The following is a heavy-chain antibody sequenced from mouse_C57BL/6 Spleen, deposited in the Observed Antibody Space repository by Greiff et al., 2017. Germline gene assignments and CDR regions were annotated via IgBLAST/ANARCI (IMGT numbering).Heavy chain of an antibody. Sequence: QVQLQQSGAELAKPGASVKLSCKASGYTFTSYWMHWVKQRPGQGLEWIGYINPSSGYTKYNQKFKDKATLTEDKSSSTAYMQLSSLTYEDSAVYYCARRGGIADWYFDVWGTGTTVTVSS. D-gene: IGHD1-1*01. J-gene: IGHJ1*03. CDR1: GYTFTSYW. CDR3: ARRGGIADWYFDV. V-gene: IGHV1-7*01. CDR2: INPSSGYT.